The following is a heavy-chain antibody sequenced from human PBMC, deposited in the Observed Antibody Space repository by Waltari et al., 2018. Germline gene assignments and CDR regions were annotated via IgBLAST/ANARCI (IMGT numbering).Heavy chain of an antibody. CDR2: ISGYNGNI. V-gene: IGHV1-18*01. D-gene: IGHD4-17*01. Sequence: QLMQSGAEVKKPGASVRVSCTASRYTLTSYGINWVRQAPGRGLEWMGWISGYNGNINYAQSLQGRISMTTDTSTSTAYMELRSLTSDDTAVYYCARDRGPSAVTSFDSWGQGTLVTVSP. CDR1: RYTLTSYG. J-gene: IGHJ4*02. CDR3: ARDRGPSAVTSFDS.